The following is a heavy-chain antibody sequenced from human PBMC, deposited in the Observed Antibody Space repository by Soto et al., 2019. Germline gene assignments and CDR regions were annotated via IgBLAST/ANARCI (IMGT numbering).Heavy chain of an antibody. D-gene: IGHD3-3*01. Sequence: QVQLQESGPGLVKPSQTLSLTCTVSGGSISSGDYYWSWIRQHPGKGLEWIGYIYYSGSTSYNPSLKVRVTISVDTSKNQFSRKLSSVTAADTAVYYCARWWSGSRRGFDPWGQGTLVTVSS. CDR2: IYYSGST. J-gene: IGHJ5*02. CDR3: ARWWSGSRRGFDP. CDR1: GGSISSGDYY. V-gene: IGHV4-31*03.